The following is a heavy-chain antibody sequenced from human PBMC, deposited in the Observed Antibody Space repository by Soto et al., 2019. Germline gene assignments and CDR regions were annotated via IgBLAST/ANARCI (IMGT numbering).Heavy chain of an antibody. CDR2: IYYSGST. D-gene: IGHD3-22*01. CDR3: ARDCRQGLFCLYGMDV. CDR1: GGSISSYY. J-gene: IGHJ6*01. Sequence: PSETLSLTCTVSGGSISSYYWSWIRQPPGKGLEWIGYIYYSGSTNYNPSLKSRVTISVDTSKNQFSLKLSSVTAADTAVYYCARDCRQGLFCLYGMDVWGQGTTVTVSS. V-gene: IGHV4-59*01.